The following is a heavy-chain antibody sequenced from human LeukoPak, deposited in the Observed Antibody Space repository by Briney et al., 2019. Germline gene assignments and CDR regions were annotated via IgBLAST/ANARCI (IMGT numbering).Heavy chain of an antibody. D-gene: IGHD2-15*01. CDR3: GGQVVVVTATAFDI. CDR2: IYSGGST. V-gene: IGHV3-53*01. Sequence: GGSLRLSCAASGFTVRSKYMSWVRQAPGKGLEWVSVIYSGGSTYHADSVKGRFTISRDNSKNTLYLQMNSLRAEDTAVYYCGGQVVVVTATAFDIWGQGTMVTVSS. J-gene: IGHJ3*02. CDR1: GFTVRSKY.